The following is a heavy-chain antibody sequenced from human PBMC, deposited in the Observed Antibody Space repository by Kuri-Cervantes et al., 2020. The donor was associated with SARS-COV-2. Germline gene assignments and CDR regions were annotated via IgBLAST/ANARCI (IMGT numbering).Heavy chain of an antibody. CDR2: ISWNSNNI. CDR1: GFTFDDYA. Sequence: SLKISCAASGFTFDDYAMHWVRQAPGKGLEWVSGISWNSNNIDYADSVKGRFTLSRDNSKSTMFLQMNSLRPEDTAVYYCAKPMDGDYDLFCFDYWGQGALVTVSS. D-gene: IGHD4-17*01. CDR3: AKPMDGDYDLFCFDY. V-gene: IGHV3-9*01. J-gene: IGHJ4*02.